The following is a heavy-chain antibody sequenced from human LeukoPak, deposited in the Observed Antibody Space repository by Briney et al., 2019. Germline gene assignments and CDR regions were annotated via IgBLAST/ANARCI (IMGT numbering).Heavy chain of an antibody. CDR3: ARGPKYYDNNGYYNLDY. Sequence: SETLSLTCTVSGGSISSYYWSWIRQPPGKGPEWIGYIYYSGTTNYNPSLKSRVTISIDTSKNQFSLKLSSVTAADTAVYYCARGPKYYDNNGYYNLDYWGPGTLVTVSS. V-gene: IGHV4-59*01. D-gene: IGHD3-22*01. CDR2: IYYSGTT. J-gene: IGHJ4*02. CDR1: GGSISSYY.